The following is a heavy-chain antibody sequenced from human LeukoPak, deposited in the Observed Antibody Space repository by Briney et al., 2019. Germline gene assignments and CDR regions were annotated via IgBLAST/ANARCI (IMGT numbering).Heavy chain of an antibody. J-gene: IGHJ4*02. CDR1: GYTFTSYY. CDR3: ATWTYSSGWYYFDY. Sequence: ASVKVSCKASGYTFTSYYMHWVRQAPGQGLEWMGIINPSGGSTSYAQKFQGRVTITRNTSISTAYMELSSLRSEDTAVYYCATWTYSSGWYYFDYWGQGTLVTVSS. D-gene: IGHD6-19*01. CDR2: INPSGGST. V-gene: IGHV1-46*01.